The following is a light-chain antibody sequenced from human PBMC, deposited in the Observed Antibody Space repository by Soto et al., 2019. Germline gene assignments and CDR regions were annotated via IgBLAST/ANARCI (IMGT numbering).Light chain of an antibody. J-gene: IGKJ1*01. CDR1: QSVIRT. CDR2: GAS. V-gene: IGKV3-15*01. CDR3: QQYNNWPRT. Sequence: EIVLTRSPATLSVSPGERATLSCRASQSVIRTLAWYQQKPGQVPRLLIYGASTRASNIPAMFSGSGSGTEFTHTIGSLRSEDSGVYYCQQYNNWPRTFGQGTKVEIK.